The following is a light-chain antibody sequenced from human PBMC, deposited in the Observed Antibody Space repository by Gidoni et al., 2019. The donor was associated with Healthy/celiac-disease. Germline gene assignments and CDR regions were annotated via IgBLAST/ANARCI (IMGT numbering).Light chain of an antibody. CDR3: QQIYSNLAVT. Sequence: NQMPQSSSSLSASVGDRVTITCRASQSISSYLNWYQQKPGKAPKLLIYAASSLQSGVPSRFSGSGSGTDFTLTISSLQPEDFATYYCQQIYSNLAVTFGQGTKVEIK. V-gene: IGKV1-39*01. CDR2: AAS. J-gene: IGKJ1*01. CDR1: QSISSY.